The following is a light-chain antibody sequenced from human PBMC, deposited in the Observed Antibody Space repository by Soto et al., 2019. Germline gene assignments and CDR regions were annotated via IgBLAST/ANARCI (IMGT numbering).Light chain of an antibody. CDR1: QSISSW. V-gene: IGKV1-5*01. Sequence: DIQMTQSPSTLSASVGDRVTITCRASQSISSWLAWYQQKPGKAPKVLIYDASSLESGVPSRFSGSGSGTEFTLTISSLQPDDFATYYCQQYHSYSYTVGQGTKVDIK. J-gene: IGKJ2*01. CDR2: DAS. CDR3: QQYHSYSYT.